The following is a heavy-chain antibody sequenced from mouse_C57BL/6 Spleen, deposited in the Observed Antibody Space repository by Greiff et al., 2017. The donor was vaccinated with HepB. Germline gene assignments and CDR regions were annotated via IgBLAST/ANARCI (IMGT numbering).Heavy chain of an antibody. CDR2: INPGSGGT. CDR3: ARVWDYYFDY. Sequence: VQLQQSGAELVRPGTSVKVSCKASGYAFTNYLIEWVKQRPGQGLEWIGVINPGSGGTNYNEKFKGKATLTADKSSSTAYMQLSSLTSEDSAVYFCARVWDYYFDYWGQGTTLTVSS. D-gene: IGHD4-1*01. J-gene: IGHJ2*01. V-gene: IGHV1-54*01. CDR1: GYAFTNYL.